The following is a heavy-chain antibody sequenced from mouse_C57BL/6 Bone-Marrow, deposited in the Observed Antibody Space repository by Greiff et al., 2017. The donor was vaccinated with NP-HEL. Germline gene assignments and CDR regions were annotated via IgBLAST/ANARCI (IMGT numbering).Heavy chain of an antibody. CDR3: ASPRYFDV. CDR2: ISSGGSYT. CDR1: GFTFSSYG. V-gene: IGHV5-6*01. Sequence: EVKLVESGGDLVKPGGSLKLSCAASGFTFSSYGMSWVRQTPDKRLEWVATISSGGSYTYYPDSVKGRFTISRDNAKNTLYLQMSSLKSEDTAMYYCASPRYFDVWGTGTAVTVSS. J-gene: IGHJ1*03.